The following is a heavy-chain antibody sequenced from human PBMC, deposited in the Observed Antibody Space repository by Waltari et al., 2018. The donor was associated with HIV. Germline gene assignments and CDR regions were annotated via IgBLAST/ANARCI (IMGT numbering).Heavy chain of an antibody. Sequence: EVQLVESGGGLVQPGGSLRLSCAAHGLPLSYHYMDWVGQAQGKGLNGVGRSKSKPHGYTTVYAPAVEVRFSISREEASNSPNLQITTLETEHTALYFCGRGAAGSVSDYWGPGTLVTVSS. J-gene: IGHJ4*02. D-gene: IGHD2-15*01. CDR2: SKSKPHGYTT. CDR3: GRGAAGSVSDY. V-gene: IGHV3-72*01. CDR1: GLPLSYHY.